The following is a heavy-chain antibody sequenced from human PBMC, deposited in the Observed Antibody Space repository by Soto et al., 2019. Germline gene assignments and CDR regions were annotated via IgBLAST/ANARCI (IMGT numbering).Heavy chain of an antibody. CDR2: IYSGGST. CDR1: GFTVSSNY. D-gene: IGHD3-10*01. J-gene: IGHJ3*01. V-gene: IGHV3-53*04. Sequence: EVQLVESGGGLVQPGGSLRLSCAASGFTVSSNYMSWVRQAPGKGLEWVSVIYSGGSTYYADSVKGRFTISRHNSKNTLYLQMNSLRAEDTAVYYCARGQGLLWFGEFRPDAFELWGQGTMVTVSS. CDR3: ARGQGLLWFGEFRPDAFEL.